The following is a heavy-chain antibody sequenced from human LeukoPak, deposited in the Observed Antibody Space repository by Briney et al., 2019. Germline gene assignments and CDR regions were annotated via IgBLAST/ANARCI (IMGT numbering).Heavy chain of an antibody. V-gene: IGHV4-4*02. Sequence: SETLSLTCAVSGGSISSSNWWSWVRQPPGKGLEWIGEIYHSGSTNYNPSLKSRVTISVDKSKNQFSLKLSSVTAADTAVYYCARLQYLYYYYMDVWGKGTTVTVSS. D-gene: IGHD4-11*01. CDR3: ARLQYLYYYYMDV. CDR1: GGSISSSNW. CDR2: IYHSGST. J-gene: IGHJ6*03.